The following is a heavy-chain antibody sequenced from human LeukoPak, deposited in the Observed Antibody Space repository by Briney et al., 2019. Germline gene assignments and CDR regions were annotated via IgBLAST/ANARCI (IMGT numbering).Heavy chain of an antibody. CDR1: GGSISTYY. D-gene: IGHD3-3*01. Sequence: SETLSLTCTVSGGSISTYYWSWIRQPPGKGLEWIGYIYYTGSTSYNPSLKSRVTISVDTSKNQFSLKLSSVTAADTAVYFCAGAPPYDFWTGRPWFDPWGQGTLVTVSS. CDR3: AGAPPYDFWTGRPWFDP. CDR2: IYYTGST. V-gene: IGHV4-59*01. J-gene: IGHJ5*02.